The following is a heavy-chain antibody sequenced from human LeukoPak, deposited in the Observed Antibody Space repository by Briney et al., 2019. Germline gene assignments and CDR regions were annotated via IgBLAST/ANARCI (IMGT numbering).Heavy chain of an antibody. CDR2: IYYSGST. CDR3: ARGPSRGGEHFYY. D-gene: IGHD1-26*01. J-gene: IGHJ4*02. CDR1: GGSISSYY. Sequence: SETLSLTCTVSGGSISSYYWSWIRQPPGKGLEWIGYIYYSGSTNYNPSLKSRVTISVDTSKNQFSLKLSSVAAADTAVYYCARGPSRGGEHFYYWGQGTLVTVSS. V-gene: IGHV4-59*01.